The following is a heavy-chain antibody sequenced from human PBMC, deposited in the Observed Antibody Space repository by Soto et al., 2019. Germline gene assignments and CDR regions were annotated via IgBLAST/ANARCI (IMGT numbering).Heavy chain of an antibody. CDR2: MNPNSGNT. V-gene: IGHV1-8*01. CDR1: GCTFTSYD. Sequence: VASVKISCKASGCTFTSYDINWVRQDTGQGLEWMGWMNPNSGNTGYAKKFQGRVNMTRNTSISSAYMELSSLRSEDTAVYYCASMAYSGSSRTNYYYYGMDVWGQGTTVTVCS. D-gene: IGHD6-6*01. J-gene: IGHJ6*02. CDR3: ASMAYSGSSRTNYYYYGMDV.